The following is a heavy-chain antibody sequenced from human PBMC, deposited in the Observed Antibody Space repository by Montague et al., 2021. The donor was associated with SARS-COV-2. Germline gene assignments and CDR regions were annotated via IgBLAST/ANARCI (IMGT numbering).Heavy chain of an antibody. CDR2: IDWDDDK. CDR1: GFSLSTSGMC. D-gene: IGHD3-16*01. Sequence: PALVKPTQTITLTCTFSGFSLSTSGMCVSWIRQPPGKALEWLALIDWDDDKYYSTSLKTRLTISKDTSKNQVVLTMTNMDPVDTATYYCATTIYDYVWGTRVEFDYWGQGTLVTVSS. J-gene: IGHJ4*02. CDR3: ATTIYDYVWGTRVEFDY. V-gene: IGHV2-70*01.